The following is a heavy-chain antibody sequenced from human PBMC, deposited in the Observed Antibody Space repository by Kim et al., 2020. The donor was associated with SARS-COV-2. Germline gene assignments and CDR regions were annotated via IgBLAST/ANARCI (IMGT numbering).Heavy chain of an antibody. CDR2: IKQDGNQK. J-gene: IGHJ3*02. Sequence: GGSLRLSCAASGFTFSSYWMTWVRQAPGKGLEWVANIKQDGNQKYYVDSVKGRFTISRDNAKNSLYLQMNSLRAEDTAVYYCARDGDLYSSGKDAFDIWGQGTMVPVS. CDR3: ARDGDLYSSGKDAFDI. CDR1: GFTFSSYW. D-gene: IGHD6-19*01. V-gene: IGHV3-7*01.